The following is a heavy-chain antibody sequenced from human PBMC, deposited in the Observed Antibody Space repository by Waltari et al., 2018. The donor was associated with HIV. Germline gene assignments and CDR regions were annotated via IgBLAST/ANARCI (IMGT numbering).Heavy chain of an antibody. J-gene: IGHJ4*02. V-gene: IGHV4-59*01. D-gene: IGHD3-22*01. CDR2: IYYSGTT. Sequence: QVQLQESGPGLVKPSETLSLTCTVSGGSISSYSWSWLRQPPGKGLHWIGYIYYSGTTNYNPSLKSRVTISLDTSKNQFSLKLSSVTAADTAVYYCARRGVDYYDSSGYYQYYFDYWGQGTLVTVSS. CDR1: GGSISSYS. CDR3: ARRGVDYYDSSGYYQYYFDY.